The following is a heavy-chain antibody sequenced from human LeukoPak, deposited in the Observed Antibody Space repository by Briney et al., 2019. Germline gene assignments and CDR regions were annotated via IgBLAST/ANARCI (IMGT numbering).Heavy chain of an antibody. CDR2: ISYDGSNK. D-gene: IGHD6-19*01. V-gene: IGHV3-30-3*01. Sequence: GRSLRLSCAASGFTFSSYAMHWVRQAPGKGLEWVAVISYDGSNKYYADSVKGRFTISRDNSKNTLYLQMNCLRAEDTAVYYCARAGWQSWGQGTLVTVSS. CDR3: ARAGWQS. CDR1: GFTFSSYA. J-gene: IGHJ4*02.